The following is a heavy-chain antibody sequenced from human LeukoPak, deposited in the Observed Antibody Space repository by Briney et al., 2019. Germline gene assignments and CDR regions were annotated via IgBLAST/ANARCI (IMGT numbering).Heavy chain of an antibody. V-gene: IGHV4-4*07. Sequence: SETLSLTCTVSGGSISSYYWSWIRQPAGKGLEWIGRIYTSGSTNYNPSLKSRVTMSVDTSKNQLSLKLSSVTAADTAVYYCARDPGAYYDSSDDAFDIWGQGTMVTVSS. CDR3: ARDPGAYYDSSDDAFDI. CDR1: GGSISSYY. D-gene: IGHD3-22*01. CDR2: IYTSGST. J-gene: IGHJ3*02.